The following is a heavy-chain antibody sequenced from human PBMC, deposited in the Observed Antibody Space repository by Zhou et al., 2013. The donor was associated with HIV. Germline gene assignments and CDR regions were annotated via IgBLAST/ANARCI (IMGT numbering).Heavy chain of an antibody. V-gene: IGHV1-69*13. CDR3: ARGTFDSSGFLPTLALLHFDY. CDR2: IIPLFATT. D-gene: IGHD3-22*01. CDR1: RDTFNKYA. J-gene: IGHJ4*02. Sequence: QVQLVQSGAEVKKPGSSVKVSCKASRDTFNKYAFSWVRQAPGLGLEWMGRIIPLFATTNYAQKFQGRVTITADESTSTAYMELSGLRSEDTAVYYCARGTFDSSGFLPTLALLHFDYWGQGSLVTVSS.